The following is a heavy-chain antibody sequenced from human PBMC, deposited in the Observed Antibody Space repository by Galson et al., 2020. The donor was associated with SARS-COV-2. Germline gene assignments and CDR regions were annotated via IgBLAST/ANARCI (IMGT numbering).Heavy chain of an antibody. CDR2: IYPGDSDT. Sequence: KIGESLKISCKGSGYSFTSYWIGWVRQMPGKGLEWMGIIYPGDSDTRYSPSFQGQVTISADKSISTAYLQWSSLKASDTAMYYCARSYKDDYGDYDGPNAFDIWGQGTMVTVSS. J-gene: IGHJ3*02. CDR3: ARSYKDDYGDYDGPNAFDI. D-gene: IGHD4-17*01. V-gene: IGHV5-51*01. CDR1: GYSFTSYW.